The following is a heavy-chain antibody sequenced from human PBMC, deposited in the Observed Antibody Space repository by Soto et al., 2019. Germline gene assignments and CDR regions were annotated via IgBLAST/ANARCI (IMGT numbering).Heavy chain of an antibody. D-gene: IGHD3-10*01. J-gene: IGHJ6*02. CDR2: INHSGST. CDR1: GGSFSGYY. Sequence: LSLTCAVYGGSFSGYYWSWIRQPPGKGLEWIGEINHSGSTNYNPSLKSRVTISVDTSKNQFSLKLSSVTAADTAVYYCARPPITMVRGVTRLYGMDVWGQGTTVTVSS. CDR3: ARPPITMVRGVTRLYGMDV. V-gene: IGHV4-34*01.